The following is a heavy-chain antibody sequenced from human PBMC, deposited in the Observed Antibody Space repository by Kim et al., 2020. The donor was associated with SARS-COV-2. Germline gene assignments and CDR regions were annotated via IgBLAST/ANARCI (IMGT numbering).Heavy chain of an antibody. CDR3: VKDREQQLDYFDY. V-gene: IGHV3-64D*09. Sequence: YADAVKGRFTISRDNSKNTLYLQMSSLRAEDTAVYYCVKDREQQLDYFDYWGQGTLVTVSS. D-gene: IGHD6-13*01. J-gene: IGHJ4*02.